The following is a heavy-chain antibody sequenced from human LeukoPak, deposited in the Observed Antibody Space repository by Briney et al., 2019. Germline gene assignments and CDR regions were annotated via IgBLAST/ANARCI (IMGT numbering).Heavy chain of an antibody. V-gene: IGHV1-69*04. D-gene: IGHD7-27*01. CDR1: GGTFSSYA. CDR2: IIPILGIA. CDR3: ARGVTGDTYQVDY. J-gene: IGHJ4*02. Sequence: ASVKDSCKASGGTFSSYAISWVRQAPGQGLEWMGRIIPILGIANYAQKFQGRVTITADKSTSTAYMELSSLRSEDTAVYYCARGVTGDTYQVDYWGQGTLVTVSS.